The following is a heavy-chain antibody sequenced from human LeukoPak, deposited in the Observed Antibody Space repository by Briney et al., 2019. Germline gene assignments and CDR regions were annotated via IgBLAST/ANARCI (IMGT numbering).Heavy chain of an antibody. CDR2: IWFDGSEK. J-gene: IGHJ1*01. CDR1: GFPFNSYG. V-gene: IGHV3-33*06. D-gene: IGHD6-13*01. CDR3: AKEGSRSWFEYFQH. Sequence: GGSLRLSCAASGFPFNSYGMHWVRQAPGKGLEWVAVIWFDGSEKYYADSVKGRFTISRDNSKNTLYLQMDSLRAEDTAVYYCAKEGSRSWFEYFQHWGQGTLVIVSS.